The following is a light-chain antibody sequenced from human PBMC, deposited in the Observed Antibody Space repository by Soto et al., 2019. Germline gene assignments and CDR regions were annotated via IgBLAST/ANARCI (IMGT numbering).Light chain of an antibody. J-gene: IGLJ2*01. CDR1: SSDVGSYNL. Sequence: QSVLTQPASVSGSHGQSITISGTGTSSDVGSYNLVSWYQQHPVKAPKLMIYEVSKRPSGVSNRFSGSKSGNTASLTISGLQAEDEADYYCCSYAGSSTLVVFGGGTKLTVL. V-gene: IGLV2-23*02. CDR3: CSYAGSSTLVV. CDR2: EVS.